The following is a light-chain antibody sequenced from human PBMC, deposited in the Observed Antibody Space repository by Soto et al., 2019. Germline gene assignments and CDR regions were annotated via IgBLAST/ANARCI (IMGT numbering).Light chain of an antibody. J-gene: IGKJ2*01. CDR3: QQHNYWPS. CDR2: GAS. V-gene: IGKV3-15*01. Sequence: EIVMTQSPATLSVSPGERATLSCRASQSVSSNLAWYQQKPGQAPRLLLYGASTRATGIPGRFSCSGSGTEFTLTISSLQSEDFAVYYCQQHNYWPSFGQGTKLEIK. CDR1: QSVSSN.